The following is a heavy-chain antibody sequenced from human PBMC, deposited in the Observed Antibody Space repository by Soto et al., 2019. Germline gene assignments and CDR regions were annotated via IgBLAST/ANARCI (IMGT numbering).Heavy chain of an antibody. CDR1: GFTFSNYD. CDR3: ARGDDNSGYYSEFDA. Sequence: GGSLRLSCEASGFTFSNYDMNWVRQAPGKGLEWVSYISGSGRTIYYADSVKGRFTISRDSAKKSLFLQMNSLRAEDTALYYCARGDDNSGYYSEFDAWGQGSTVTVSS. CDR2: ISGSGRTI. V-gene: IGHV3-48*03. D-gene: IGHD3-22*01. J-gene: IGHJ4*02.